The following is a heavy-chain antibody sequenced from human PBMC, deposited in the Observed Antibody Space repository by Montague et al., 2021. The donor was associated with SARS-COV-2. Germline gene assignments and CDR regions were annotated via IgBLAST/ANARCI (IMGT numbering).Heavy chain of an antibody. Sequence: SETLSLTCTVSGSISGYYWTWIRQSARKGLEWIGRISSSGGIDYXTALKSRVTMLLDTSKIQLSLKLSSVTAADTAVYYCARQYIGYNRRFDYWGQGALVTVSP. CDR1: GSISGYY. V-gene: IGHV4-4*07. CDR3: ARQYIGYNRRFDY. CDR2: ISSSGGI. D-gene: IGHD5-12*01. J-gene: IGHJ4*02.